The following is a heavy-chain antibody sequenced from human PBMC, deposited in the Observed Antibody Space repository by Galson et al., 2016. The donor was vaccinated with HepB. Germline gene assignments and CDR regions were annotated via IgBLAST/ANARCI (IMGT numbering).Heavy chain of an antibody. CDR3: AREISVWGFDQ. CDR2: TYYRSKWYN. Sequence: CAISGDSVSSNNVAWHWIRQSPSRGLECLGRTYYRSKWYNEYEVSVKSRITVIPDTSKNQFSLQLKSVTPEGTAVYYCAREISVWGFDQWGQGTPVTVSS. J-gene: IGHJ4*02. CDR1: GDSVSSNNVA. D-gene: IGHD5/OR15-5a*01. V-gene: IGHV6-1*01.